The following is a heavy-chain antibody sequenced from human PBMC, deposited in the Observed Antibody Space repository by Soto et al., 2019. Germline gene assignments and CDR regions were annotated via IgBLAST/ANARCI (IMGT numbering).Heavy chain of an antibody. D-gene: IGHD3-10*01. CDR1: GYIFTNYG. Sequence: QVQLVQSGAEVKKPGASVKVSCKASGYIFTNYGFNWVRQAPGQGLEWMGWINTYNGNTNYAQKLHGRVTMTTDTSTTTAYMELRSLRSDDTAAYYCARDSYGNFDYWGQGTLVTVSS. CDR2: INTYNGNT. V-gene: IGHV1-18*01. CDR3: ARDSYGNFDY. J-gene: IGHJ4*02.